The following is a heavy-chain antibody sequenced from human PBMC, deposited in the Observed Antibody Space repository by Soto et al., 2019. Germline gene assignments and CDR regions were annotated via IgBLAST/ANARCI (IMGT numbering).Heavy chain of an antibody. CDR1: AFTLSNYD. V-gene: IGHV3-30*02. Sequence: GEPLRLPCAVYAFTLSNYDMHWVRQAPGKALAGVALIADEGSNKYFVDSVKGRFTISRDHCKSSVYLQMTRLRVEGTAVYYGEKHSLGSRKLFDFCGKRSLLAFSS. J-gene: IGHJ3*01. CDR3: EKHSLGSRKLFDF. CDR2: IADEGSNK. D-gene: IGHD2-15*01.